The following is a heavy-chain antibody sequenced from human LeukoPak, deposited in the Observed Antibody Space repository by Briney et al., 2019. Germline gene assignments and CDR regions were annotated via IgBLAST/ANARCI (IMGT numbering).Heavy chain of an antibody. V-gene: IGHV3-23*01. CDR3: AKQPNSGGSCYFFDY. J-gene: IGHJ4*02. CDR1: GFTFSSYA. CDR2: ISGSGGNT. D-gene: IGHD2-15*01. Sequence: GGSLRLSCAASGFTFSSYAMSWVRQAPGKGLEWVSSISGSGGNTYYADSVKGRSTISRDNSKSTLYLQMNSLRAEDTAVYYCAKQPNSGGSCYFFDYWGQGTLVTVSS.